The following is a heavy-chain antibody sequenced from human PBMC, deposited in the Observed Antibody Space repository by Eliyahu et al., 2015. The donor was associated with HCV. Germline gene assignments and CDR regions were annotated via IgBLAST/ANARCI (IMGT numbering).Heavy chain of an antibody. D-gene: IGHD2-2*01. J-gene: IGHJ4*02. V-gene: IGHV4-59*01. CDR2: IYYSGST. CDR3: ASSAKLPAANFDY. CDR1: XXSISSYY. Sequence: QVQLQESGPGLVKPSXXLSLTCTVXXXSISSYYWSWIRQPPGKGLEWIGYIYYSGSTNYNXSLKSRVTISVDTSKNQFSLKLSSVTAADTAVYYCASSAKLPAANFDYWGQGTLVTVSS.